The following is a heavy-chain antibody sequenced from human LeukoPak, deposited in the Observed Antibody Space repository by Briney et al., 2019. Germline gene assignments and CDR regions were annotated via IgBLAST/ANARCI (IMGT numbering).Heavy chain of an antibody. J-gene: IGHJ6*04. CDR1: GFTFSSYE. CDR2: ISSSGSTI. D-gene: IGHD2-2*01. Sequence: GESLRLSCAASGFTFSSYEMNWVRQAPGKGLEWVSYISSSGSTIYYADSVKGRFTISRDNAKNSLYLQMNSLRAEDTAVYYCARIFREYCSSTSCYWPNYYYYGMDVWGKGTTVTVSS. V-gene: IGHV3-48*03. CDR3: ARIFREYCSSTSCYWPNYYYYGMDV.